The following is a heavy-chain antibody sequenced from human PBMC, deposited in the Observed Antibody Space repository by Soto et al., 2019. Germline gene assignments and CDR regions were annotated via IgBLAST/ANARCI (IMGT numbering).Heavy chain of an antibody. J-gene: IGHJ4*02. CDR3: AALRYGGNSGDY. Sequence: QVQLVQSGAEVKKPGSSVKVSCKASGGTFSSYAISWVRQAPGQGLEWMGGIILMLGSPKYAQQFQGRVTITADESTNTAYMELRRLRSEDTAVYYCAALRYGGNSGDYWGQGTLVTVSS. D-gene: IGHD2-21*02. CDR1: GGTFSSYA. CDR2: IILMLGSP. V-gene: IGHV1-69*11.